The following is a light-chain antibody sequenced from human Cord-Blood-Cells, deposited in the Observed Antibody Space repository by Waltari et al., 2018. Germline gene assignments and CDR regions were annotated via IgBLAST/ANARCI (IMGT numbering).Light chain of an antibody. CDR3: SSYTSSSRV. CDR2: DVS. Sequence: QSALTQPASVSGSPGQSITISCTGTSSDVGGHNYVSWYQQHPGKAPKLMIYDVSKRPSGVSNRFSGSKSGNTASLTISGLQAEDEADYYCSSYTSSSRVFGGGTKLTVL. CDR1: SSDVGGHNY. V-gene: IGLV2-14*01. J-gene: IGLJ3*02.